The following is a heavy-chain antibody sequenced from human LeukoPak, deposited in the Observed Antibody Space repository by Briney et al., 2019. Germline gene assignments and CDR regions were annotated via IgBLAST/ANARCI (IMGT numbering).Heavy chain of an antibody. Sequence: SVKVSCKASGGTFSSYAISWVRQAPGQGLEWMGGIIPIFGTANYAQKFQGRVTITTDESTSTAYMELSSPRSEDTAVYYCASGEYQLLKYYYYYYYMDVWGKGTTVTVSS. V-gene: IGHV1-69*05. CDR3: ASGEYQLLKYYYYYYYMDV. CDR2: IIPIFGTA. J-gene: IGHJ6*03. CDR1: GGTFSSYA. D-gene: IGHD2-2*01.